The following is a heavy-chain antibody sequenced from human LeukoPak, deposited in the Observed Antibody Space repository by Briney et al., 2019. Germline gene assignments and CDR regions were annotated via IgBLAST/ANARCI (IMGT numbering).Heavy chain of an antibody. V-gene: IGHV4-59*01. CDR1: GGSISSNY. Sequence: PSETLSLTCTVSGGSISSNYWSWIRQPPGKGLEWIGYIYYSGSTNYNPSLKSRVTISVDTSKNQFSLKLSSVTAADTAVYYCAREGYNEASSYFDYWGQGTLVTVSS. J-gene: IGHJ4*02. D-gene: IGHD5-24*01. CDR2: IYYSGST. CDR3: AREGYNEASSYFDY.